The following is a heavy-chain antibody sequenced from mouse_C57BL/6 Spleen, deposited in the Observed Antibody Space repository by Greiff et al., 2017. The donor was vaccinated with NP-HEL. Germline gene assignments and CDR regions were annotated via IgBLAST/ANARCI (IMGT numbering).Heavy chain of an antibody. V-gene: IGHV1-15*01. CDR3: TRGGYYGSSPAWFAY. D-gene: IGHD1-1*01. CDR1: GYTFTDYE. Sequence: QVQLQQPGAELVRPGASVTLSCKASGYTFTDYEMHWVKQTPVHGLEWIGAIDPATGGTAYNQKFKGKAILTADKSSSTADMELRRLTSEDSAVYYCTRGGYYGSSPAWFAYWGQGTLVTVSA. CDR2: IDPATGGT. J-gene: IGHJ3*01.